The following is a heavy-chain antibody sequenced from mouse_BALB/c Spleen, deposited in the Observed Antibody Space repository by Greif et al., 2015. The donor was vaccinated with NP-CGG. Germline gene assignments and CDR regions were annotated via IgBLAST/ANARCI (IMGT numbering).Heavy chain of an antibody. Sequence: EVKLVESGGGLVQPGGSRKPSCAASGFTFSSFGMHWVRQAPEKGLEWVAYISSGSSTIYYADTVKGRFTISRDNPKNTLFLQMTSLRSEDTAMYYCARLEGNDFDYWGQGTALTVSS. D-gene: IGHD2-1*01. J-gene: IGHJ2*01. CDR3: ARLEGNDFDY. CDR1: GFTFSSFG. V-gene: IGHV5-17*02. CDR2: ISSGSSTI.